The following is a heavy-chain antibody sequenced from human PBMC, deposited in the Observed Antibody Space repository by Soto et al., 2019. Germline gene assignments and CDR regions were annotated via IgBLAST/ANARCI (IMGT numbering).Heavy chain of an antibody. D-gene: IGHD6-19*01. CDR2: INPNSGGT. CDR3: ARGIRAVAGTGGHYFDY. CDR1: GYTFTGYY. V-gene: IGHV1-2*04. Sequence: RASVKVSCKASGYTFTGYYMHWVRQAPGQGLEWMGWINPNSGGTNYAQKFQGWVTMTRDTSISTAYMELSRLRSDDTAVYYCARGIRAVAGTGGHYFDYWGQGTLVTVSS. J-gene: IGHJ4*02.